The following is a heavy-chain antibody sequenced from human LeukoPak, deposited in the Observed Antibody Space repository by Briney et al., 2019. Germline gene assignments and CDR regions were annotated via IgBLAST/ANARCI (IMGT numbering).Heavy chain of an antibody. CDR1: GFTFSSYG. CDR2: IRHDGSNK. Sequence: GGSLRLSCAASGFTFSSYGMHWVRQAPGKGLEWVAFIRHDGSNKYYADSVKGRFTISRDNSKNTLYLQMNSLRAEDTAVYYCAKALYSSSWYTLDYWGQGTLVTVSS. V-gene: IGHV3-30*02. CDR3: AKALYSSSWYTLDY. J-gene: IGHJ4*02. D-gene: IGHD6-13*01.